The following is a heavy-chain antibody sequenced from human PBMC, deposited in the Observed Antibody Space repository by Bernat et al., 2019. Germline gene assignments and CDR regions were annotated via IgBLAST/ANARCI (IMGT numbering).Heavy chain of an antibody. J-gene: IGHJ6*03. CDR1: GGSISSSSYY. CDR2: IYYSGST. CDR3: ARHPRTDTVTHHYYYYYMDV. Sequence: QLQLQESGPGLVKPSETLSLPCTVPGGSISSSSYYWGWIRQPPGKGLEWIGSIYYSGSTYYNPSLKSRVTISVDTSKNQFSLKLSSVTAADTAVYYCARHPRTDTVTHHYYYYYMDVWGKGTTVTVSS. V-gene: IGHV4-39*01. D-gene: IGHD4-17*01.